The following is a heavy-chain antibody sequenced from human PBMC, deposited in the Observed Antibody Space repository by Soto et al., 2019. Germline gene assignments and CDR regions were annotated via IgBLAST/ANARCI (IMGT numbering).Heavy chain of an antibody. V-gene: IGHV5-10-1*01. CDR3: ARRGAHYYYYGMDV. Sequence: PGEPLRVSCKGSGYSFASYWISRVRQMHGKGLEWMGRIDPSDSYTNYSPSFQGHVTISADKSISTAYLQWSSLKASDTAMYYCARRGAHYYYYGMDVWGQGTMVTVSS. J-gene: IGHJ6*02. CDR2: IDPSDSYT. CDR1: GYSFASYW. D-gene: IGHD1-26*01.